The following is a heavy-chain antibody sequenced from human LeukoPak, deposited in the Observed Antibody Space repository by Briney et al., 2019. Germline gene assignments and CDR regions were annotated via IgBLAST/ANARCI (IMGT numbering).Heavy chain of an antibody. J-gene: IGHJ6*03. V-gene: IGHV4-39*01. Sequence: RTSETLSLTCTVSGGSISSSTYCWGWIRQSPGKGLEWIGSIFYSGTTYDNPSLKSRVTISVDTSKNQISLKLSSVTAADTAVYYCARHPAGRVRYYYMDLWGKGTTVTVSS. CDR2: IFYSGTT. CDR1: GGSISSSTYC. CDR3: ARHPAGRVRYYYMDL. D-gene: IGHD3-16*01.